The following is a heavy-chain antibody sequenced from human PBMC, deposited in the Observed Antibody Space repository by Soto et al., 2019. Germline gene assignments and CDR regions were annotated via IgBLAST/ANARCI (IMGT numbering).Heavy chain of an antibody. CDR2: IKQDGSEK. Sequence: PGESLKISCAASGFTFSSYWMSWVRQAPGKGLEWVANIKQDGSEKYYVDYVKGRFTISRDNAKNSLYLQMNSLRAEDMAVYYCARDDDIIGYYPQYFDYWGQGTLVTVSS. J-gene: IGHJ4*02. CDR1: GFTFSSYW. CDR3: ARDDDIIGYYPQYFDY. V-gene: IGHV3-7*05. D-gene: IGHD3-22*01.